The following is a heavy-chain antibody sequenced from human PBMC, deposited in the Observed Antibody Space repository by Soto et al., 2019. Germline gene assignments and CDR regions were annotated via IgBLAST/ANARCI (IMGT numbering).Heavy chain of an antibody. D-gene: IGHD3-3*01. J-gene: IGHJ5*02. CDR2: IYYSGST. CDR3: ARVLFGRGNWFDP. CDR1: AGPPSPYD. V-gene: IGHV4-59*01. Sequence: SQTLLLPSTVSAGPPSPYDWRFIRLLPGKGLEWIGYIYYSGSTNYNPSLKSRVTISVDTSKNQFSLKLSSVTAADMAVYYCARVLFGRGNWFDPWGQGTLVTVS.